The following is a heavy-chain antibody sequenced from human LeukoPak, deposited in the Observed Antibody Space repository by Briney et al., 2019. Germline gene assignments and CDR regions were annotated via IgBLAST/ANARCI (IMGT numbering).Heavy chain of an antibody. V-gene: IGHV3-30*02. CDR3: ATPPNGGDLNYYFDS. CDR1: GLTFKNSG. D-gene: IGHD2-21*01. CDR2: IQYDEIKK. J-gene: IGHJ4*02. Sequence: GGSLRLSCTVSGLTFKNSGIHWVRQAPGKGLEWLAFIQYDEIKKFYVDSVKGRFTISRDNSKNTVYLQMNSLRAEDTAVYYCATPPNGGDLNYYFDSWGQGTLVTVSS.